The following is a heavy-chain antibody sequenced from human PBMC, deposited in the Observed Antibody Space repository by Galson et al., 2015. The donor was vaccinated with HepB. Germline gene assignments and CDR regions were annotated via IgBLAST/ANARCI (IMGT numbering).Heavy chain of an antibody. V-gene: IGHV3-30-3*01. J-gene: IGHJ4*02. CDR1: GFTFSSYA. Sequence: SLRLSCAAPGFTFSSYAMHWVRQAPGKGLEWVAVISYDGSNKYYADSVKGRFTISRDNSKNTLYLQMNSLRAEDTAVYYCARDRGIAGLGRYWGQGTLVTVSS. CDR2: ISYDGSNK. CDR3: ARDRGIAGLGRY. D-gene: IGHD6-13*01.